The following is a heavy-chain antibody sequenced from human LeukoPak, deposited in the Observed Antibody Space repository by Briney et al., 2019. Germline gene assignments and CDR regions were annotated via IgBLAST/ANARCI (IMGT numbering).Heavy chain of an antibody. V-gene: IGHV3-23*01. J-gene: IGHJ4*02. CDR2: VSGNGRST. D-gene: IGHD2-8*02. Sequence: GGSLRLSCAASGFTLSSYAMSWVSQAPGKGMECVSTVSGNGRSTYYGESVKGRFTISRDNSKNTLSLQMNSLRAEDTAVYYCAKEYYVLLVYALGGSFDYWGRGTLVTVSS. CDR1: GFTLSSYA. CDR3: AKEYYVLLVYALGGSFDY.